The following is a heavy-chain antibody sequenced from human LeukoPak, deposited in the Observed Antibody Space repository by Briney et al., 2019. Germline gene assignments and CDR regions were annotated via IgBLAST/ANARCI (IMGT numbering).Heavy chain of an antibody. Sequence: GASVKVSCKASGGTFSTYAISWVRQAPGQGLEWMGRIIPALDIANYAQEFQGRVTITADESTTTAFMELRSLRSDDTAVYYCARDPGAVAGTELDYWGQGTLVTVSS. CDR2: IIPALDIA. CDR1: GGTFSTYA. CDR3: ARDPGAVAGTELDY. V-gene: IGHV1-69*04. D-gene: IGHD6-19*01. J-gene: IGHJ4*02.